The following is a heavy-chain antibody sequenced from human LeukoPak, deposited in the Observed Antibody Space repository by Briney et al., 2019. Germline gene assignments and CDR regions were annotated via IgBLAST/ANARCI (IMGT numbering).Heavy chain of an antibody. Sequence: GGSLRLSCTASGFTFGDYAMSWFRQAPGKGLEWVGFIRSKAYGGTTEYAASVKGRFTISRDDSKSIAYLQMNSLKTEDTAVYYCTRDPLPSSSWYYPPFYYWGQGTLVTVSS. V-gene: IGHV3-49*03. CDR1: GFTFGDYA. CDR2: IRSKAYGGTT. CDR3: TRDPLPSSSWYYPPFYY. D-gene: IGHD6-13*01. J-gene: IGHJ4*02.